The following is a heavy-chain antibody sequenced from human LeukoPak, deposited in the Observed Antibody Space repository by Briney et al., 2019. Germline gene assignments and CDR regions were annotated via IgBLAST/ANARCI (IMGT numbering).Heavy chain of an antibody. V-gene: IGHV3-48*03. CDR3: AGPDTAMEHGAFDI. J-gene: IGHJ3*02. D-gene: IGHD5-18*01. Sequence: GGSLRLSCAASGFTFSSYEMNWVRQAPGKGLEWVSYISSSGSTIYYADSVKGRFTISRDNAKNSLYLQMNSLRAEDTAVYYCAGPDTAMEHGAFDIWGQGTMVTVSS. CDR1: GFTFSSYE. CDR2: ISSSGSTI.